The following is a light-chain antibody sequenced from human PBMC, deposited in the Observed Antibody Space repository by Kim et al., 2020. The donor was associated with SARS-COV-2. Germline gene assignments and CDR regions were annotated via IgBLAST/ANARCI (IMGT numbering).Light chain of an antibody. CDR1: QSLLHSNGYNY. CDR3: MQALQTRT. CDR2: LGS. Sequence: DTVMTQSPLSLPVTPGEPASISCRSSQSLLHSNGYNYLDWYLQKPVQSPQLLIYLGSNRSSGVPYRFSGSGSGTDFTLKISRVEAEDVGVYYCMQALQTRTFGQGTKVDIK. J-gene: IGKJ1*01. V-gene: IGKV2-28*01.